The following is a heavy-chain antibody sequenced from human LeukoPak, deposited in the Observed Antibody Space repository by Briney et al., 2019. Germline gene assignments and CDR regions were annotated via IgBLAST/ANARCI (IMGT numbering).Heavy chain of an antibody. CDR3: ARDLVLSIAAAADV. CDR2: IIPIFGTA. J-gene: IGHJ6*04. CDR1: GYTFTGYY. D-gene: IGHD6-13*01. Sequence: SMKVSCKASGYTFTGYYMHWVRQAPGQGLEWMGGIIPIFGTANYAQKFQGRVTITADKSTSTAYMELSSLRSEDTAVYYCARDLVLSIAAAADVWGKGTTVTVSS. V-gene: IGHV1-69*06.